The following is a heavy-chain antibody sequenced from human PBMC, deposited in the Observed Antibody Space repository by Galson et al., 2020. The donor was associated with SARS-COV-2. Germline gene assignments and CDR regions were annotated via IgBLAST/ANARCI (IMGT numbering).Heavy chain of an antibody. J-gene: IGHJ4*02. CDR2: ISYDGSNK. V-gene: IGHV3-30-3*01. CDR3: ATGDSGSYYGPFDY. Sequence: TGGSLRLSCAASGFTFSSYAMHWVRQAPGKGLEWVAAISYDGSNKYYADSVKGRFTISRDNSKNTLYLQMNSLRAEDTAVYYCATGDSGSYYGPFDYWGQGTRVTVSS. CDR1: GFTFSSYA. D-gene: IGHD1-26*01.